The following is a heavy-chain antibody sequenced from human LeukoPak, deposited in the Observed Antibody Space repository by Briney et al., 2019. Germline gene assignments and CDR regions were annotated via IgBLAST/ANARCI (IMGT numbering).Heavy chain of an antibody. D-gene: IGHD6-19*01. CDR1: GGSFSGYY. CDR2: INHSGST. V-gene: IGHV4-34*01. Sequence: SETLSLTCAVYGGSFSGYYWSWIRQPPGKGLEWIGEINHSGSTNYNPSLKSRVTISVDTSKNQFSLKLSSVTAADTAVYYCARGRTGSGRFDYWGQGTLVTVSS. CDR3: ARGRTGSGRFDY. J-gene: IGHJ4*02.